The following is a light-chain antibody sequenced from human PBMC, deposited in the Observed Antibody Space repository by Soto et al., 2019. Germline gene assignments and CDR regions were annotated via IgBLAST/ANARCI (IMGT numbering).Light chain of an antibody. J-gene: IGKJ5*01. CDR1: QGISSA. Sequence: AIQLTQSPSSLSASVGDRVTITCRAGQGISSALAWYQQKPRKPPNLLIYDASTLQSGVPSRFSGSGSGTDFTLTISSLQPEDFATYYCQQFKNFPPITFGQGTRLEI. V-gene: IGKV1D-13*01. CDR3: QQFKNFPPIT. CDR2: DAS.